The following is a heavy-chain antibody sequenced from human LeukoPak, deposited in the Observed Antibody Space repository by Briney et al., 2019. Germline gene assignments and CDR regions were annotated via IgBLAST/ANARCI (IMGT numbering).Heavy chain of an antibody. CDR2: IYYSGST. D-gene: IGHD6-19*01. Sequence: SETLSLTCTVSGGSISSYYWSWIRQPPGKGLEWIGYIYYSGSTNYKPSLKSRVTISVDTSKNQFSLKLGSVTAADTAVYYCAARSSGWYGVEYYFDYWGQGTLVTVSS. V-gene: IGHV4-59*01. CDR1: GGSISSYY. CDR3: AARSSGWYGVEYYFDY. J-gene: IGHJ4*02.